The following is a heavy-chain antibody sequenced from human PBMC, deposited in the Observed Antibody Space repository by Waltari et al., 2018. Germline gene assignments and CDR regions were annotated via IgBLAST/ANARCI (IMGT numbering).Heavy chain of an antibody. CDR3: AKGVRPHYYGSGSHVYWFDY. V-gene: IGHV3-23*01. D-gene: IGHD3-10*01. Sequence: EVQLLESGGGLVQPGGSLRLSCAASGFTFSSYAMSWVRQAPGKGLEWVSAISGSGGSTYYADSVKGRFTISRDNSKNTLYLQMNSLRAEDTAVYYCAKGVRPHYYGSGSHVYWFDYWGQGTLVTVSS. J-gene: IGHJ4*02. CDR2: ISGSGGST. CDR1: GFTFSSYA.